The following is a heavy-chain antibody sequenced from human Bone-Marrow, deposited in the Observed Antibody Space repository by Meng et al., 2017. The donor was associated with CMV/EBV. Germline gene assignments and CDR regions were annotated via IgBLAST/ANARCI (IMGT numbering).Heavy chain of an antibody. V-gene: IGHV1-46*01. D-gene: IGHD6-13*01. Sequence: QVQLVQSGAEVRQPGASVKVSCKASGYTFTIYYMHWVRQAPGQGLEWMGIINPISGGTTYARNFQGRVTMTRDTSTSTVYMELSSLRPEDTAMYFCATNNEGGYSRYWVQGTLVTVSS. J-gene: IGHJ4*02. CDR2: INPISGGT. CDR1: GYTFTIYY. CDR3: ATNNEGGYSRY.